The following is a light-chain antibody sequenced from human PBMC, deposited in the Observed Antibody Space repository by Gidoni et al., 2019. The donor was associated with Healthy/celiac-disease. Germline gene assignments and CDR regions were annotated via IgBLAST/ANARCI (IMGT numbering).Light chain of an antibody. V-gene: IGKV1-39*01. J-gene: IGKJ1*01. CDR2: AAS. Sequence: DIQMTQSPSSLSASVGDRVTITCRASQSISSYLNWYQQKPGKAPKLLIYAASSLQSGVPSRFSGSGSGTDFTLTISSLQPEDFATCYCQQSYSTVWTFGQGTKVEIK. CDR1: QSISSY. CDR3: QQSYSTVWT.